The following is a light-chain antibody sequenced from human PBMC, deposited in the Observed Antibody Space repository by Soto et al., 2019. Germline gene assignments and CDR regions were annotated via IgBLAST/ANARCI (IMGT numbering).Light chain of an antibody. V-gene: IGKV1-39*01. CDR1: QSIGTF. J-gene: IGKJ1*01. Sequence: IQMTQSPSSLSASVGDIVSITCRASQSIGTFLNWYQQKPGEAPNLLIHTSFTLYSGVPSRFSGTGSGTDFTLTISSLQPEDFATYFCQQAFSAEWTFGQGTKVDIK. CDR2: TSF. CDR3: QQAFSAEWT.